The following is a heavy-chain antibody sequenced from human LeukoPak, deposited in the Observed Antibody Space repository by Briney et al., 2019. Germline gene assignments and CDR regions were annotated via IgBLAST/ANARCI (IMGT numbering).Heavy chain of an antibody. J-gene: IGHJ4*02. D-gene: IGHD3-22*01. CDR3: AHRRSGYNFNDGDFYS. V-gene: IGHV2-5*02. CDR2: IYRDDDK. CDR1: GFSLSTSGVG. Sequence: SGPTLVNPTQTLTLTCTFSGFSLSTSGVGVGWIRQPPGKALEWLALIYRDDDKRHNPFLRSRLTITKDTSKNQVVLTMTNMDPVDTATYYCAHRRSGYNFNDGDFYSWGQGTLVTVSS.